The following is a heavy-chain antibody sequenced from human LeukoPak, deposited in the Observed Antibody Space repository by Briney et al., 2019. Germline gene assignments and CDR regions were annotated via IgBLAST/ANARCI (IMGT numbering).Heavy chain of an antibody. Sequence: SQTLSLTCAIYGDSVSINSATWNWIMQSPSRGLEWLCRTYYRSKWYNYYAVSVKSRMTITPDTSKDQFSLQLNSVTPEDTAVYCCARRVLNYDYGMDVWGQGTTVTVSS. CDR2: TYYRSKWYN. V-gene: IGHV6-1*01. J-gene: IGHJ6*02. D-gene: IGHD5/OR15-5a*01. CDR3: ARRVLNYDYGMDV. CDR1: GDSVSINSAT.